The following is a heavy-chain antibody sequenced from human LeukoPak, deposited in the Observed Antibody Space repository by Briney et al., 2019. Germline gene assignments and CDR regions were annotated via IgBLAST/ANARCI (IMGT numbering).Heavy chain of an antibody. CDR2: IYYSGST. Sequence: SETLSLACTVSGGSISSSSYYWGWIRQPPGKGLEWIGSIYYSGSTYYNPSLKSRVTISVDTSKNQFSLKLSSVTAADTAVYYCARQGVVPAAINYWGQGTLVTVSS. J-gene: IGHJ4*02. CDR1: GGSISSSSYY. CDR3: ARQGVVPAAINY. D-gene: IGHD2-2*02. V-gene: IGHV4-39*01.